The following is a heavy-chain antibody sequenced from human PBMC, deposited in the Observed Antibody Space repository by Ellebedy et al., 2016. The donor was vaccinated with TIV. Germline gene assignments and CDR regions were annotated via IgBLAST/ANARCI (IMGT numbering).Heavy chain of an antibody. CDR1: GGSISSSSYY. CDR3: ARYREMWGRFDY. Sequence: MPSETLSLTCTVSGGSISSSSYYWGWIRQPPGKGLEWIGSIYYTGITYYNPSLECRVTISVDTSKNQFPLKLSSVTAADTTVFYCARYREMWGRFDYWGQGTLVTVSS. CDR2: IYYTGIT. D-gene: IGHD3-16*01. J-gene: IGHJ4*02. V-gene: IGHV4-39*01.